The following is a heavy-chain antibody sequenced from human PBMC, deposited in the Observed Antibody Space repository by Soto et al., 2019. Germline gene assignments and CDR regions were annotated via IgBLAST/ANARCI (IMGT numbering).Heavy chain of an antibody. CDR3: ARDRSWGDYGMDV. CDR1: GGSISSYY. D-gene: IGHD6-6*01. V-gene: IGHV4-59*01. CDR2: IYYSGST. Sequence: PSETLSLTCTVSGGSISSYYWSWIRQPPGKGLEWIGYIYYSGSTNYNPSLKSRVTISVDTSKNQFSLKLSSVTAADTAVYYCARDRSWGDYGMDVWGQGTTVTVSS. J-gene: IGHJ6*02.